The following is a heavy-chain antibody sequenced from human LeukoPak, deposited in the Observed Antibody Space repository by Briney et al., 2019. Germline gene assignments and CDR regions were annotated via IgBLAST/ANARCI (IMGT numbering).Heavy chain of an antibody. V-gene: IGHV6-1*01. CDR3: AHSWDWNTNWFDP. CDR1: GDSVSSNSAA. CDR2: TYYRSKWYN. Sequence: SQTLSLTCAISGDSVSSNSAASNWIRQSPSRGLEWLGRTYYRSKWYNDYAVSVKSRITINPDTSKNQFSLRLNSVTPEDTAVYYCAHSWDWNTNWFDPWGQGTLVTVSS. J-gene: IGHJ5*02. D-gene: IGHD1/OR15-1a*01.